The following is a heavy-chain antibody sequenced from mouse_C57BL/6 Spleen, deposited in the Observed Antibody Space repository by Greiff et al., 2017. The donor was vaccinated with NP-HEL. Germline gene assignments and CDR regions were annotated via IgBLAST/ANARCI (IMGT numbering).Heavy chain of an antibody. CDR1: GFTFSSYA. J-gene: IGHJ2*01. D-gene: IGHD2-5*01. CDR3: ARDHYYSNYFDY. CDR2: ISDGGSYT. Sequence: EVNLVESGGGLVKPGGSLKLSCAASGFTFSSYAMSWVRQTPEKRLEWVATISDGGSYTYYPDNVKGRFTISRDNAKNNLYLQMSHLKSEDTAMYYCARDHYYSNYFDYWGQGTTLTVSS. V-gene: IGHV5-4*01.